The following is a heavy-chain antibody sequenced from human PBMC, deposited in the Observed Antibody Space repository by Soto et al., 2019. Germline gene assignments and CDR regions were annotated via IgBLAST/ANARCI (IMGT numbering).Heavy chain of an antibody. D-gene: IGHD3-22*01. CDR2: ISWDGGST. Sequence: PGGSLRLSCAASGFTFDDYTMHWVRQAPGKGLEWVSLISWDGGSTYYADSVKGRFTISRDNSKNSLYLQMNSLRTEDTALYYCAKGGPPPYDSSGSYDAFDIWGQGTMVTVSS. CDR3: AKGGPPPYDSSGSYDAFDI. J-gene: IGHJ3*02. V-gene: IGHV3-43*01. CDR1: GFTFDDYT.